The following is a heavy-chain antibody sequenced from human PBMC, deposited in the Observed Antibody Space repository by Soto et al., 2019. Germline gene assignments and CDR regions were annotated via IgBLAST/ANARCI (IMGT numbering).Heavy chain of an antibody. Sequence: QITLKEAGPTLVKPTETLTLTCTFSGFSFTTTRMGVGWNRQPPGKALAWLALIYWDGESRYNPLLRSRLTLTETTSKTQVVLTMTKMDPKDTATYYFAHRDSTGTPTYFDSWGQGIPVTVAS. D-gene: IGHD1-1*01. CDR1: GFSFTTTRMG. CDR2: IYWDGES. J-gene: IGHJ4*02. V-gene: IGHV2-5*02. CDR3: AHRDSTGTPTYFDS.